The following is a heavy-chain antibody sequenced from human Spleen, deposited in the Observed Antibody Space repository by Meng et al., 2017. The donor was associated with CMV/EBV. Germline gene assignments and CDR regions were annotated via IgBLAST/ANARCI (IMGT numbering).Heavy chain of an antibody. CDR1: SHG. J-gene: IGHJ4*02. V-gene: IGHV1-18*01. CDR3: ASGGRGTYYDFWSGYSYFDY. CDR2: ISTYNGNT. D-gene: IGHD3-3*01. Sequence: SHGSSWVRQAPGQGLEWMGWISTYNGNTTYAQKLQGRVTMTTDTSTSTAYMELRSLRSDDTAVYYCASGGRGTYYDFWSGYSYFDYWGQGTLVTVSS.